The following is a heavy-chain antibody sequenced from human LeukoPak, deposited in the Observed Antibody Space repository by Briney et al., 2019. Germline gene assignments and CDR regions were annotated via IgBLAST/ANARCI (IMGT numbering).Heavy chain of an antibody. CDR1: GFTFSSYW. Sequence: GGSLSLSCAASGFTFSSYWMHWVRQAPGKGLVCVSQINRDGNSTSYEDSVKGRFTISRDHAKNTLYLQMNSLRAEDTAVYYCARYDYYDSSGYKIAEYFQHWGQGTLVTVSS. CDR3: ARYDYYDSSGYKIAEYFQH. V-gene: IGHV3-74*01. CDR2: INRDGNST. D-gene: IGHD3-22*01. J-gene: IGHJ1*01.